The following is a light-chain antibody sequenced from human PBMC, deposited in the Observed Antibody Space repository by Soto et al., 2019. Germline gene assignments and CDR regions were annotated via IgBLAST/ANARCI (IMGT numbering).Light chain of an antibody. Sequence: EIVLTQSPGTLFLSPGERATLSCKTSQSVRSSFLAWYQHKPGQAPRLLIYASSNRATGIPDRFSGSASGTDFTLTINRLQSEDFAVYYCQQYNNWPLTFGGGTKVDIK. J-gene: IGKJ4*01. V-gene: IGKV3-20*01. CDR1: QSVRSSF. CDR2: ASS. CDR3: QQYNNWPLT.